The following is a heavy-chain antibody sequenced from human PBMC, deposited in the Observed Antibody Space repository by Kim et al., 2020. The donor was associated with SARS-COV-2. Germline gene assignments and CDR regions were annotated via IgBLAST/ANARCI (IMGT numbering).Heavy chain of an antibody. Sequence: GGSLRLSCAASGFTFGIYAMSWARQAPGKGLEWVSTIGDRAGNTHYADSVKGRFIISRDNSRNTLYLQMNSLRAEDTAVYYCDASDSWGQGTLVTVSS. V-gene: IGHV3-23*01. J-gene: IGHJ4*02. CDR2: IGDRAGNT. CDR3: DASDS. CDR1: GFTFGIYA.